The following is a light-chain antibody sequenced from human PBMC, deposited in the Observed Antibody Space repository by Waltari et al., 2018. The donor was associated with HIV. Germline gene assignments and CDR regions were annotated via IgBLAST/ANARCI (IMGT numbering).Light chain of an antibody. CDR3: QSYDNTVNGWV. CDR2: GNT. CDR1: SSNMGTNYD. V-gene: IGLV1-40*01. Sequence: QSVLTQPPSVSGAPGQNVTVSCTGRSSNMGTNYDFHWYQFLPGEVPKLLIYGNTIRPAGVPGRFSGSSSGTSASLAITGLQPADEADYYCQSYDNTVNGWVFGGGTRVTV. J-gene: IGLJ3*02.